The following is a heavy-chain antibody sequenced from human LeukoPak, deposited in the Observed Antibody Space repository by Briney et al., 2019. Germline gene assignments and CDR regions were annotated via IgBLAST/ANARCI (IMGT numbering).Heavy chain of an antibody. V-gene: IGHV3-20*04. J-gene: IGHJ6*04. D-gene: IGHD3-16*01. CDR2: INWNGGRT. CDR1: GFTFDDYG. Sequence: PGGSLRLSCAASGFTFDDYGMSCVRQAPGKGLEWVSGINWNGGRTGYADSVKGRFTISRDNAKNSLYLQMNSLRAEDTALYYCARDLASSDVWGKGTTVTVSS. CDR3: ARDLASSDV.